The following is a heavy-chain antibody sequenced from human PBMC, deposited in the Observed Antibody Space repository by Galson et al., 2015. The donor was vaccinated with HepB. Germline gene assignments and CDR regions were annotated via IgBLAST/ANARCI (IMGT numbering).Heavy chain of an antibody. CDR3: ARGGMATIGGPTFDY. J-gene: IGHJ4*02. D-gene: IGHD5-24*01. CDR1: GYTFTRYN. Sequence: SVKVSCKASGYTFTRYNINWVRQAPGQGLEWMGNAKYTQKLQGRVTMTTGTSTNTAYMELRSLRSDDTAMYYCARGGMATIGGPTFDYWGQGTLVTVSS. V-gene: IGHV1-18*01.